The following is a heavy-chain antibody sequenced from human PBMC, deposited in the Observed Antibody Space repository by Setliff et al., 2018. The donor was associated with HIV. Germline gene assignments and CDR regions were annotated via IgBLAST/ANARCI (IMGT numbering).Heavy chain of an antibody. J-gene: IGHJ4*02. D-gene: IGHD1-7*01. V-gene: IGHV3-7*03. Sequence: GGSLRLSCAASGFTFSNSWMTWVRQAPGKGLEWVANIKKDGSDKFYADSVKGRFTISRDNSKDTLYLQMNSLRAEDTALYYCAKVRWTANYYFDCWGQGTLVTVSS. CDR3: AKVRWTANYYFDC. CDR2: IKKDGSDK. CDR1: GFTFSNSW.